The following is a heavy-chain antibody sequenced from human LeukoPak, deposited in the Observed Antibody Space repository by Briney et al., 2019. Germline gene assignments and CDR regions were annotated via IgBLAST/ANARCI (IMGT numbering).Heavy chain of an antibody. V-gene: IGHV3-33*01. J-gene: IGHJ1*01. D-gene: IGHD6-13*01. CDR1: GFTFSNYG. Sequence: GGSLRLSCAASGFTFSNYGMHRDPQAPGKGLEWVTVIWYDGSDKYYADSVKGRFTISRDNSKSTLDLQMNSLRAEDTAVYYCATEGFVVAAAGHIGYFQHWGQGTLVTVSS. CDR3: ATEGFVVAAAGHIGYFQH. CDR2: IWYDGSDK.